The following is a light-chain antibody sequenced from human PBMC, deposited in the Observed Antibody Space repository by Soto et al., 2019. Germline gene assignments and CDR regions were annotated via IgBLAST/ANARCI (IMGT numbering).Light chain of an antibody. CDR3: QQYGSSLT. V-gene: IGKV3-20*01. J-gene: IGKJ3*01. CDR2: GAS. Sequence: EIVLTQSPGTLSLSPGERATLSCRASQSVYNNYLAWYQQKPGQAPRLLIYGASSRATGIPDRFSGSGSGTDFTLTISRLAPEDFAVYDCQQYGSSLTFGPGTKVDIK. CDR1: QSVYNNY.